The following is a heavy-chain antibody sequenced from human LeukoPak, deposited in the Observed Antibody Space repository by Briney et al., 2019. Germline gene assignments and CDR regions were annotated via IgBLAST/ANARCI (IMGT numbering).Heavy chain of an antibody. V-gene: IGHV3-20*04. D-gene: IGHD1-26*01. CDR3: ASGGFYYGAAFVI. Sequence: GGSLRLSCAASGFTFGDYGMSWVRQAPGKGLEWGSDINWNGGNIGYADSEKGRFTISGDNANNSLYLQLNSRRAEDTAFYFGASGGFYYGAAFVIWGQGTLVTVSS. CDR1: GFTFGDYG. CDR2: INWNGGNI. J-gene: IGHJ4*02.